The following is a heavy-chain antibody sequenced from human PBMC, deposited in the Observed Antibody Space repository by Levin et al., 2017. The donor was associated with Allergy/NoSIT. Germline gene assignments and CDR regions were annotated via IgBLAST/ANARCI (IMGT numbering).Heavy chain of an antibody. CDR2: IYYSGST. Sequence: SETLSLTCTVSGGSISSGDYYWSWIRQPPGTGLEWIGYIYYSGSTYYNPSLKSRVTISVDTSKNQFSLKLSSVTAADTAVYYCARDLWWGSSWPNWFDPWGQGTLVTVSS. J-gene: IGHJ5*02. V-gene: IGHV4-30-4*01. D-gene: IGHD6-13*01. CDR1: GGSISSGDYY. CDR3: ARDLWWGSSWPNWFDP.